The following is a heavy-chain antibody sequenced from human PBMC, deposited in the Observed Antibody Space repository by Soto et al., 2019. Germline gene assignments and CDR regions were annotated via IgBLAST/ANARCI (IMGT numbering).Heavy chain of an antibody. J-gene: IGHJ6*02. CDR1: GGSISSSSYY. CDR3: ARRSSSWYWPDYYYYYGMDV. Sequence: TSETLSLTCTVPGGSISSSSYYWGWIRQPPGKGLEWIGSIYYSGSTYYNPSLKSRVTISVDTSKNQFSLKLSSVTAADTAVYYCARRSSSWYWPDYYYYYGMDVWGQGTTVTVSS. CDR2: IYYSGST. V-gene: IGHV4-39*01. D-gene: IGHD6-13*01.